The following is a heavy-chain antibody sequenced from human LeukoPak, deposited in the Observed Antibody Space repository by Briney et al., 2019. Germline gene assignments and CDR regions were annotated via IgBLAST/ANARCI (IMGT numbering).Heavy chain of an antibody. CDR3: ARDRLPRADYMDV. Sequence: GASVKVSCKASGYIFTGYYIHWVRQVPGQGLECMGWINPNTGGTNYVQRFQGRVTMTRDTSISTAYMELSGPRSDDTAVYYCARDRLPRADYMDVWGNGTTVTVSS. CDR2: INPNTGGT. J-gene: IGHJ6*03. D-gene: IGHD6-6*01. V-gene: IGHV1-2*02. CDR1: GYIFTGYY.